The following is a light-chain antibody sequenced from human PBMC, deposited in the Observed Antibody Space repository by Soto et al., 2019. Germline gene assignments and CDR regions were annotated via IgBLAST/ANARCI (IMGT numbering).Light chain of an antibody. J-gene: IGLJ3*02. CDR3: SSYAGSSNWV. Sequence: QSALTQPPSASGSPGQSVTISCTGTSSDVGGYNYVSWYQQPPAKAPKVMISDVSQPPSGVPDRFSGSKSGNTASLTVSGPQAEDEADYYCSSYAGSSNWVFGGGTKLTVL. CDR2: DVS. V-gene: IGLV2-8*01. CDR1: SSDVGGYNY.